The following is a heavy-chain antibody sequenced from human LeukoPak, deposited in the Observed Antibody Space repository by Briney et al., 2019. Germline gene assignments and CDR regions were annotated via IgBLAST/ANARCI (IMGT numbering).Heavy chain of an antibody. CDR1: GFTFSIYS. Sequence: GGSLRLSCAASGFTFSIYSMNWVRQAPGKGLEWVSSISSSSNYIYYADSVKGRFTISRDNAKNSLYLQMNSLRAGDTAVYYCVRDSCSGGSCYSDGFDYWGQGTLVTVSS. CDR3: VRDSCSGGSCYSDGFDY. D-gene: IGHD2-15*01. J-gene: IGHJ4*02. V-gene: IGHV3-21*01. CDR2: ISSSSNYI.